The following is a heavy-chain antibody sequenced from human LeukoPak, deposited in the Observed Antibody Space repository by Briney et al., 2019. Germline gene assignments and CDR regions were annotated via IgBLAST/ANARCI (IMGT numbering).Heavy chain of an antibody. CDR2: ISAYNGNT. Sequence: GASVKFSCKASGYTFTCYGISWVRQAPGQGLEWMGWISAYNGNTNYAQKLQGRVTMTTDTSTSTAYMELRSLKSDDTAVYYCARQPYDILTRLHNDHWHQGTLVTVSS. CDR3: ARQPYDILTRLHNDH. V-gene: IGHV1-18*01. D-gene: IGHD3-9*01. CDR1: GYTFTCYG. J-gene: IGHJ4*02.